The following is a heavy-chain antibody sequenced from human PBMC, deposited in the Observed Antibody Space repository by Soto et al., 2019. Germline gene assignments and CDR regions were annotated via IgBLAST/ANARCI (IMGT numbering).Heavy chain of an antibody. J-gene: IGHJ4*02. CDR2: IYHSGST. V-gene: IGHV4-30-2*01. CDR3: ARGEYYDSSGYREPFDY. CDR1: GDSISRGFYY. D-gene: IGHD3-22*01. Sequence: SETLSLTCSVSGDSISRGFYYWSWIRQHPGKGLEWIGNIYHSGSTYYNPSLKSRVTISVDRSKNQFSLKLSSVTAADTAVYYCARGEYYDSSGYREPFDYWGQGTLVTVSS.